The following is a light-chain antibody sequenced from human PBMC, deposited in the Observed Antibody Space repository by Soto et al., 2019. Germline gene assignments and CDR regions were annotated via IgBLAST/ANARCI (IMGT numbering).Light chain of an antibody. Sequence: DVQLTQSPSFLSASVGDRVTITCRASQDIATYLAWYQQKPGMAPKLLIYAAFTLQTGVPSRFSGRRSGTEFTLSINTLQPEDSATDYCQRGKFYPPGTLGQGTKVAFK. CDR2: AAF. J-gene: IGKJ1*01. V-gene: IGKV1-9*01. CDR3: QRGKFYPPGT. CDR1: QDIATY.